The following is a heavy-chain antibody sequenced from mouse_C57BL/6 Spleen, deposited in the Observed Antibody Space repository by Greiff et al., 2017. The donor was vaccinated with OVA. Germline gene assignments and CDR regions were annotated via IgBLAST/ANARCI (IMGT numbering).Heavy chain of an antibody. D-gene: IGHD1-1*02. Sequence: QVQLQQSGPGLVQPSPSLSITCTVSGFSLTSYGVHWVRQSPGKGLEWLGVIWRGGGTAYNAAFMSRLGITKDNSKSHVFFKMNSLQADDTAIYYCAIGGSWWDGAYYAMDYWGQGTSVTVAS. J-gene: IGHJ4*01. V-gene: IGHV2-5*01. CDR3: AIGGSWWDGAYYAMDY. CDR2: IWRGGGT. CDR1: GFSLTSYG.